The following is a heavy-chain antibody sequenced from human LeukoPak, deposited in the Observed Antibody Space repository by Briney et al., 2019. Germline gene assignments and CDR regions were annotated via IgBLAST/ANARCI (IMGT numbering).Heavy chain of an antibody. J-gene: IGHJ4*02. CDR2: IYPGDSDT. D-gene: IGHD2-15*01. V-gene: IGHV5-51*01. Sequence: GESLKISCKGSGYIFTSYWIGWVRQMPGKGLEWMGIIYPGDSDTRYSPSFQGQVTISADKSISTAYLQWSSLKASDTAMYYCATRYCSGGSCDYYFDYWGQGTLVTVSS. CDR1: GYIFTSYW. CDR3: ATRYCSGGSCDYYFDY.